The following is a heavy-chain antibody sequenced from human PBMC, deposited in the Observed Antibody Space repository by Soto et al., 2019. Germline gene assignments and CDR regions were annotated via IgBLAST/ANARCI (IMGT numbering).Heavy chain of an antibody. D-gene: IGHD1-7*01. CDR1: GYTFTSYA. CDR2: INAGNGNT. J-gene: IGHJ4*02. CDR3: ARFRITGTKAFDY. Sequence: ASVKVSCKASGYTFTSYAMHWVRQAPGQRLEWMGWINAGNGNTKYSQKFQGRVTISKDTSKNQVVLTMTNMDPVDTATYYCARFRITGTKAFDYWGQGTLVTVSS. V-gene: IGHV1-3*01.